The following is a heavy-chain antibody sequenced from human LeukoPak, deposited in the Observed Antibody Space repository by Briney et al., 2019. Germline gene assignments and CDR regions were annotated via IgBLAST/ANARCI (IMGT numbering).Heavy chain of an antibody. J-gene: IGHJ6*02. CDR1: GYTFTSYG. CDR3: ARGGDIVVVVAAPPRPDYYYYGMDV. CDR2: ISAYSGDT. D-gene: IGHD2-15*01. V-gene: IGHV1-18*01. Sequence: ASVKVSCKASGYTFTSYGISWVRQAPGQGLEWMGWISAYSGDTNYAQKLQGRVTMTTDTSTSTAYMELRSLRSDDTAVYYCARGGDIVVVVAAPPRPDYYYYGMDVWGQGTTVTVSS.